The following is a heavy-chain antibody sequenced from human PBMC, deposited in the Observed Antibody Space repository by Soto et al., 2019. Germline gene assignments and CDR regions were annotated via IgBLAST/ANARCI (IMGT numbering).Heavy chain of an antibody. J-gene: IGHJ6*02. CDR2: INPSGGST. D-gene: IGHD6-13*01. CDR3: ARDRNAAAGDPIYYYYAMDV. CDR1: GYTFTSYY. Sequence: SVKVSCKASGYTFTSYYMHWVRQAPGQGLEWMGIINPSGGSTSYAQKFQGRVTMTRDTSTSTVYMELSSLRSEDTAVYYCARDRNAAAGDPIYYYYAMDVWGQGTTVTVSS. V-gene: IGHV1-46*01.